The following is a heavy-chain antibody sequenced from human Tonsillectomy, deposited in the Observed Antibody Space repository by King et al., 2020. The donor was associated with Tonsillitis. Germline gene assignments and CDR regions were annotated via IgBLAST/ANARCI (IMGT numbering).Heavy chain of an antibody. J-gene: IGHJ6*02. CDR2: ISASGSGT. CDR3: AKARAGWSYAMDV. Sequence: VQLVESGGGLVQPGGSLRLSCAASGFTFNTFAVSWVRQAPGKGLEWVSSISASGSGTYYTDSVEGRFIISRDNSKNTLCLEVNSLRAEDTAIYYCAKARAGWSYAMDVWGPGTTITVSS. D-gene: IGHD3-3*01. V-gene: IGHV3-23*04. CDR1: GFTFNTFA.